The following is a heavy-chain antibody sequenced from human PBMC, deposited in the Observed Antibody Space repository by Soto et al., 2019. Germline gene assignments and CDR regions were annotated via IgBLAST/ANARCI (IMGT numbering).Heavy chain of an antibody. Sequence: SVKVSCKASGFTFTSSAVQWVRQARGQRLEWIGRIVVGSGNTNYAQKFQERVTITRDMSTSTAYMELSSLRSEDTAVYYCAAIKLSGTLEWFPNWFDPWGQGTLVTVSS. CDR1: GFTFTSSA. CDR2: IVVGSGNT. V-gene: IGHV1-58*01. CDR3: AAIKLSGTLEWFPNWFDP. D-gene: IGHD3-3*01. J-gene: IGHJ5*02.